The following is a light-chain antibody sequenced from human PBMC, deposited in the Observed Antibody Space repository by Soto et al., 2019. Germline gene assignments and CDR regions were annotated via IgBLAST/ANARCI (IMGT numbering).Light chain of an antibody. CDR3: CSYAGSSTFVYV. CDR1: SSDVGSYNL. J-gene: IGLJ1*01. CDR2: EGS. V-gene: IGLV2-23*03. Sequence: QSALTQPASVSGSPGQSITISCTGTSSDVGSYNLVSWYQQHPGKAPKLMIYEGSKRPSGVSNCFSGSKSGNTASLTISGLQAEDEADYYCCSYAGSSTFVYVFGTGTKVTVL.